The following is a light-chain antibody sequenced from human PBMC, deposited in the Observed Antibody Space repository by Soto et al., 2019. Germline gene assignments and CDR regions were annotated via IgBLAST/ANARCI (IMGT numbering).Light chain of an antibody. CDR3: QQRRNWPPLT. CDR2: DAS. V-gene: IGKV3-11*01. Sequence: EVVLTQSPATLSLSPGERATLSCTASQSISTYLTWYQHKPGQAPRLLIYDASSRAPGIPARFSGSGSGTDFTLTISSLEPEDFAFYYCQQRRNWPPLTFGGGTKVEIK. J-gene: IGKJ4*01. CDR1: QSISTY.